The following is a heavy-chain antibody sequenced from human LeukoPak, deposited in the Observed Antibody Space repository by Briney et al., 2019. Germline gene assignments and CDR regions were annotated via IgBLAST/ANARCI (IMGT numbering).Heavy chain of an antibody. V-gene: IGHV4-61*02. Sequence: PSETLSLTCTVSGGSISSGSYYWSWIRQPAGKGLEWIGRIYTSGSTNCNPALKSRVTISVDTSKNQFSLKLSSVTAADTAVYYCARVRIAAAGIYYFDYWGQGTLVTVSS. D-gene: IGHD6-13*01. CDR1: GGSISSGSYY. CDR3: ARVRIAAAGIYYFDY. CDR2: IYTSGST. J-gene: IGHJ4*02.